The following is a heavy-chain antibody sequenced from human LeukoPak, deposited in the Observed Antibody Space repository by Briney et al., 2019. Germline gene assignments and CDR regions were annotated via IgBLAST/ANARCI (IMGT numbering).Heavy chain of an antibody. J-gene: IGHJ3*02. CDR1: GFTFSSYS. D-gene: IGHD5-12*01. CDR3: GRVKEASAFDI. Sequence: GGSLRLSCAASGFTFSSYSMNWVGQARGKGLEGVSSVSSSGRHKYYADPAKGRFTISTDNAKSSLYLQMNGLRSEDRSVYYCGRVKEASAFDIWGQGTMATVSS. CDR2: VSSSGRHK. V-gene: IGHV3-21*01.